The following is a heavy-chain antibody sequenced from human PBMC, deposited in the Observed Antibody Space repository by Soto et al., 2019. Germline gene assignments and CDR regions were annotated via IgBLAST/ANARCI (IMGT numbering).Heavy chain of an antibody. J-gene: IGHJ3*02. CDR1: GGFVSSGNYY. Sequence: QVQLQQWGAGLLKPSETLSLTCAVYGGFVSSGNYYWSWIRQPPGKGLEWIGEMSHSGGTHFNPSLKRRVTLSGDTSKNQFSLKMTSVTAADTALYYCARVERGTTTTVVDAFDIWGPGTMVTVSS. D-gene: IGHD4-4*01. CDR2: MSHSGGT. V-gene: IGHV4-34*01. CDR3: ARVERGTTTTVVDAFDI.